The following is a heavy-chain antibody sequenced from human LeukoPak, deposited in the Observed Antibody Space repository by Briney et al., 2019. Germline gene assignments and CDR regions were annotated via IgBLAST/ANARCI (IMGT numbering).Heavy chain of an antibody. CDR2: ISSSSSYT. CDR3: ARVRAIVVVPAALYYFDY. CDR1: GFTFSDYY. Sequence: GGSLRLSCAASGFTFSDYYMSWIRQAPGKGLEWVSYISSSSSYTNYADSVKGRFTNSRDNAKNSLYLQMNSLRAEDTAEYYCARVRAIVVVPAALYYFDYWGQGTLVTVSS. D-gene: IGHD2-2*01. J-gene: IGHJ4*02. V-gene: IGHV3-11*06.